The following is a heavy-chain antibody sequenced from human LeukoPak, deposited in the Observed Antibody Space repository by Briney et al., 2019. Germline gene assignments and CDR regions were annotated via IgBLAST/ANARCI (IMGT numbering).Heavy chain of an antibody. J-gene: IGHJ4*02. V-gene: IGHV3-11*04. D-gene: IGHD3-3*01. CDR3: ARSARLMKGVVEVTALDD. CDR1: GFTVSSNY. Sequence: GGSLRLSCAASGFTVSSNYMSWVRQAPGKGLEWIAYLSSSGSAFSYADSVKGRFTIARDNAKNSVYLEMNSLRADDTAVYYCARSARLMKGVVEVTALDDWGQGTLVTVSS. CDR2: LSSSGSAF.